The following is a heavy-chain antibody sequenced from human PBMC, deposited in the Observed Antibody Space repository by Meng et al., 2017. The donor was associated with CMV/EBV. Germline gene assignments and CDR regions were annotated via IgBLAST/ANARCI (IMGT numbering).Heavy chain of an antibody. CDR2: ISSSSSTI. J-gene: IGHJ4*02. Sequence: GGSLRLSCAASGFTFSSYSMNWVRQAPGKGLEWVSYISSSSSTIYYADSVKGRFTISRDNAKNSLYLQMNSLRAEDTAVYYCASDSITIFGVVIPLDYWGQGTLVTVSS. CDR1: GFTFSSYS. V-gene: IGHV3-48*04. CDR3: ASDSITIFGVVIPLDY. D-gene: IGHD3-3*01.